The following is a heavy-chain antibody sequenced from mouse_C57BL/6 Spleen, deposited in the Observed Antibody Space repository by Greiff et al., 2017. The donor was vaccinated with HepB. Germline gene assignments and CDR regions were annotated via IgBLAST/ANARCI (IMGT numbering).Heavy chain of an antibody. J-gene: IGHJ3*01. Sequence: DVKLQESGPGLVKPSQSLSLTCSVTGYSITSGYYWNWIRQFPGNKLEWMGYISYDGSNNYNPSLKNRISITRDTSKNQFFLKLNSVTTEDTATYYCAREGGRAYWGQGTLVTVSA. CDR3: AREGGRAY. CDR2: ISYDGSN. V-gene: IGHV3-6*01. CDR1: GYSITSGYY. D-gene: IGHD3-3*01.